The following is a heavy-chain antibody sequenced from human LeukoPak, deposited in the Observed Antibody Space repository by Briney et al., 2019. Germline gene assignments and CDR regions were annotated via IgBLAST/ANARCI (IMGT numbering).Heavy chain of an antibody. CDR3: AGHVGSGVSTAFDI. Sequence: PSETLSLTSTVSVGSISSYYWSWIRPPPGKGLGCIGYIYYIVSTNYNTSLTSRVTISVDTSKNQISLKLSSMTAAATAVYYFAGHVGSGVSTAFDIWGQGTLVTVSS. V-gene: IGHV4-59*08. D-gene: IGHD2/OR15-2a*01. J-gene: IGHJ4*02. CDR1: VGSISSYY. CDR2: IYYIVST.